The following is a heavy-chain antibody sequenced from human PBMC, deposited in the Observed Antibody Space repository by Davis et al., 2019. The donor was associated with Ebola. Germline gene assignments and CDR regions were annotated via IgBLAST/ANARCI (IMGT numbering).Heavy chain of an antibody. CDR2: IYYSGST. CDR3: ARGWLQDAFDI. J-gene: IGHJ3*02. CDR1: GGSISSYY. Sequence: GSLRLSCTVSGGSISSYYWSWIRQPPGKGLEWIGYIYYSGSTNYNPSLKSRVTISVDTSKNQFSLKLSSVTAADTAVYYCARGWLQDAFDIWGQGTMVTVSS. V-gene: IGHV4-59*01. D-gene: IGHD5-24*01.